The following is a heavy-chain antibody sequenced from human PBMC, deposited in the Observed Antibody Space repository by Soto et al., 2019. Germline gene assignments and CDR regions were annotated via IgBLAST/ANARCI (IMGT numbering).Heavy chain of an antibody. V-gene: IGHV4-59*08. CDR3: ARHGFGPLHGLVDV. J-gene: IGHJ6*02. CDR2: INYDGYS. Sequence: QVQLQESGPGLVKPSETLSLTCTVSGGSITNYYCSWFRQPPGKGLEWIGYINYDGYSAYNLSLKRRVTLSMDASKTPFSLMLKSVTATDTAVYYCARHGFGPLHGLVDVWGPGTTVIVSS. D-gene: IGHD3-10*01. CDR1: GGSITNYY.